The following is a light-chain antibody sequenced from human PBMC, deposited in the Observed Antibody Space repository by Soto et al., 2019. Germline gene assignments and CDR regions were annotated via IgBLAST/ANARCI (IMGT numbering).Light chain of an antibody. CDR2: KAS. J-gene: IGKJ1*01. CDR3: QRYNSYSEA. CDR1: KTISSW. V-gene: IGKV1-5*03. Sequence: DIPMTQSPSTLSGSVGDRVTITCRASKTISSWLAWYQQKPGKAPKLLIYKASTLKSGVPSRFSGSGSGTDFTLTISSLQPDDFATYYCQRYNSYSEAFGQGTKVELK.